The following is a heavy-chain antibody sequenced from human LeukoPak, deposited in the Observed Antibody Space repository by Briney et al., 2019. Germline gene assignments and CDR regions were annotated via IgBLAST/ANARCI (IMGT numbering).Heavy chain of an antibody. Sequence: SETLSLTCTVSGYSISSGYYWGWIRQPPGKGLEWIGSIYHSGSTYYNPSLKSRVTISVDTSKNQFSLKLSSVTAADTAVYYCACKLQNDAFDIWGQGTMVTVSS. J-gene: IGHJ3*02. CDR3: ACKLQNDAFDI. CDR2: IYHSGST. D-gene: IGHD2/OR15-2a*01. CDR1: GYSISSGYY. V-gene: IGHV4-38-2*02.